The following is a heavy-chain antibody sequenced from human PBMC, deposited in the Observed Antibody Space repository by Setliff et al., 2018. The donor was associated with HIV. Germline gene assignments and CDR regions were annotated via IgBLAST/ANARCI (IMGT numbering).Heavy chain of an antibody. V-gene: IGHV4-38-2*01. D-gene: IGHD6-19*01. CDR2: INHSGGT. CDR3: ARGWGHDGFDF. Sequence: SETLSLTCAVSGYSISSGYYWGWIRQPPGKGLEWIGEINHSGGTNYNPSLKSRVTMSIDTSKNQFSLNVSSVTAADTAVYYCARGWGHDGFDFWGQGTMVTVSS. J-gene: IGHJ3*01. CDR1: GYSISSGYY.